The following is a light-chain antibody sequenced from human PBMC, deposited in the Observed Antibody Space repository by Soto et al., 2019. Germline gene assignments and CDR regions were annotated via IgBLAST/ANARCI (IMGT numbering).Light chain of an antibody. Sequence: QTVVTQPPSASGTPGQRVTISCSGSSSNIGSDSVNWYQQLPGTAPKLLIYRNNQRPSGVPDRLSGSKSGTSASLAISGLQSEDEADYYYQSYASSLSGYVFGNWTKLTVL. V-gene: IGLV1-44*01. CDR2: RNN. CDR3: QSYASSLSGYV. CDR1: SSNIGSDS. J-gene: IGLJ1*01.